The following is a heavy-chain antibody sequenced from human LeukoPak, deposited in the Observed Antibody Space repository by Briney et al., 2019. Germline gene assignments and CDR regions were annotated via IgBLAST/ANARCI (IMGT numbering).Heavy chain of an antibody. CDR2: INHSGST. J-gene: IGHJ6*02. CDR1: GGSFSGYY. D-gene: IGHD3-10*01. CDR3: ATRWGYYGSGPLYGMDV. V-gene: IGHV4-34*01. Sequence: PSETLSLTCAVYGGSFSGYYRSWIRQPPGKGLEWIGEINHSGSTNYNPSLKSRVTISVDTSKNQFSLKLSSVTAADTAVYYCATRWGYYGSGPLYGMDVWGQGTTVTVSS.